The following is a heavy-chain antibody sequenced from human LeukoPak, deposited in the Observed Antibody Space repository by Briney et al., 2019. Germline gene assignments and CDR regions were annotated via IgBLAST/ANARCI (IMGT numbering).Heavy chain of an antibody. CDR1: GGSISSYY. CDR3: ARMIPFGGVIGRFDP. CDR2: IYYSGST. V-gene: IGHV4-59*08. J-gene: IGHJ5*02. D-gene: IGHD3-16*02. Sequence: SETLSLTCTVSGGSISSYYWSWIRQPPGKGLEWIGYIYYSGSTNYNPSLKSRVTISVDTSKNQFSLKLSSVTAADTAVYYCARMIPFGGVIGRFDPWGQGTLVTVSP.